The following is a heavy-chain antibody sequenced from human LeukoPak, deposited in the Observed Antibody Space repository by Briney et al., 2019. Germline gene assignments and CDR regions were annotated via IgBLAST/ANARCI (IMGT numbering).Heavy chain of an antibody. J-gene: IGHJ4*02. CDR1: GFTFSSYA. CDR2: ISGSGGST. V-gene: IGHV3-23*01. D-gene: IGHD3-10*01. CDR3: AKVGTYYYGSGRGYYFDY. Sequence: GGSLRLSCAASGFTFSSYAMSWVRQAPGKGLEWVSAISGSGGSTYYADSVKGRFTISRDNSKNTLYLQMNSLRAEDTAVYYCAKVGTYYYGSGRGYYFDYWGQGTLVTVSS.